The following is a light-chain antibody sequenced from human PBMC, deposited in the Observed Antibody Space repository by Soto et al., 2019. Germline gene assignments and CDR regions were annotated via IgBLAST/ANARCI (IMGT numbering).Light chain of an antibody. Sequence: QSALTQPRSVSGSPGQSVTISCTGTSSDVGAYNYVSWYQQHPGKAPKLMIFDVTRQPSGVPDRFSGSKSGNAASLTISGLQAEDEADYYCCSYAGTSTHVLFGGGTKVTVL. V-gene: IGLV2-11*01. J-gene: IGLJ2*01. CDR3: CSYAGTSTHVL. CDR1: SSDVGAYNY. CDR2: DVT.